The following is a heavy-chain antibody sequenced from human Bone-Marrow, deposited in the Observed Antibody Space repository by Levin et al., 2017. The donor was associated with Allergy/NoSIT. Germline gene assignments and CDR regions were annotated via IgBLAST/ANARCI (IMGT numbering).Heavy chain of an antibody. Sequence: SGPTLVKPTETLTLTCTVSGFSLSNDLMGVSWIRQPPGKALEWLAHIFSNDEKSYSTSLKSRLTISKDTSKSQVVLTMTNIDPVDTAPYYCARAGVTGTTIWFDPWGQGTLVTVSS. CDR3: ARAGVTGTTIWFDP. CDR2: IFSNDEK. CDR1: GFSLSNDLMG. V-gene: IGHV2-26*01. D-gene: IGHD1-7*01. J-gene: IGHJ5*02.